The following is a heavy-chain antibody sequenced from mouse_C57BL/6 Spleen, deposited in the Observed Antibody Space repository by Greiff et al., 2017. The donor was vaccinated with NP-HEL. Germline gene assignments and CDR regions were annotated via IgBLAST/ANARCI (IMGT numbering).Heavy chain of an antibody. CDR2: IYPGDGDT. CDR1: GYAFSSSW. V-gene: IGHV1-82*01. CDR3: TRESSSDYDYAMDD. Sequence: VQLQQSGPELVKPGASVKISCKASGYAFSSSWMNWVKQRPGQGLEWIGRIYPGDGDTNYNGKFKGKATLTADKSSSTAYMQLSSLTSEDSAFYFCTRESSSDYDYAMDDWGQGTTVTVSS. J-gene: IGHJ4*01. D-gene: IGHD3-2*02.